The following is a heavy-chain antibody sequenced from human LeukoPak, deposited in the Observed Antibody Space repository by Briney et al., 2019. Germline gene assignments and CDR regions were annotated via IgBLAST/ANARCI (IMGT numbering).Heavy chain of an antibody. D-gene: IGHD6-19*01. Sequence: GGSLRLSCAASGFTVSSNYMSWVRQAPGKGLEWVSVIYSGGSAYYADSVKGRFTISRDNSKNTLYLQMNSLRAEDTAVYYCAREGGESSGWSFNYYYMDVWEKGTRVTVSS. V-gene: IGHV3-53*01. CDR3: AREGGESSGWSFNYYYMDV. CDR1: GFTVSSNY. CDR2: IYSGGSA. J-gene: IGHJ6*03.